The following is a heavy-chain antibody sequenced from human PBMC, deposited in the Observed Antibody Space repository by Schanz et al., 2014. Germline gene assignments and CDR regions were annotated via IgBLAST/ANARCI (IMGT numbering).Heavy chain of an antibody. Sequence: QVQLVQSGAEVKKPGSSVKVSCKASGGTFSSYAISWVRQAPGQGLEWMGRIIPILGMTKYAQKFQGRVTITADKSTSTVYMEMSSLRSDDTAVYYCGEYGSDSYTDPWGQGTLVTVSS. CDR2: IIPILGMT. D-gene: IGHD3-10*01. J-gene: IGHJ5*02. CDR1: GGTFSSYA. CDR3: GEYGSDSYTDP. V-gene: IGHV1-69*04.